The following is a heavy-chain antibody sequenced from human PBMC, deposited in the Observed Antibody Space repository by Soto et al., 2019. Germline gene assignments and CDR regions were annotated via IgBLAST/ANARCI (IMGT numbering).Heavy chain of an antibody. Sequence: EVQLVESGGGLVQPGGSLRLSCAASGFTFSSYSMNWVRQAPGKGLEWVSYISSSSSTIYYADSVKGRFTISRDNAKNSLYLQMNSLRAEDTAVYYCARVRIVRGVIKGYFDYWGQGTLVTVSS. V-gene: IGHV3-48*01. CDR2: ISSSSSTI. CDR3: ARVRIVRGVIKGYFDY. D-gene: IGHD3-10*01. CDR1: GFTFSSYS. J-gene: IGHJ4*02.